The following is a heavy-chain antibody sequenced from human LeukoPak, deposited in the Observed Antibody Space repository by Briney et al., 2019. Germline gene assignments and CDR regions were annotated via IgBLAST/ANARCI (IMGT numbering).Heavy chain of an antibody. V-gene: IGHV3-30*02. CDR1: GFTFSTYG. D-gene: IGHD3-10*01. CDR3: AKANRDHLSHYYGVDV. CDR2: IRHDGAET. Sequence: PGGSLRLSCAASGFTFSTYGMHWVRQAPGKGPEWVARIRHDGAETYHAESVKGRFTISRDDSKNTFYLQMNSLRAEDTAVYYCAKANRDHLSHYYGVDVWGQGIT. J-gene: IGHJ6*02.